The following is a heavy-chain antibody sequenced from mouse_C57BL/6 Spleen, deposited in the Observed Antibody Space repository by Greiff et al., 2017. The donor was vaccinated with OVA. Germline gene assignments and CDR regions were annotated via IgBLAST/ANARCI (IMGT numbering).Heavy chain of an antibody. V-gene: IGHV1-50*01. CDR2: IDPSDSYT. Sequence: VQLQQSGAELVKPGASVKLSCKASGYTFTSYWMQWVKQRPGQGLEWIGEIDPSDSYTNYNQKFKGKATLTVDTSSSTAYMQLSSLTSEDSAVYYCARTGTGAWFAYWGQGTLVTVSA. CDR1: GYTFTSYW. J-gene: IGHJ3*01. CDR3: ARTGTGAWFAY. D-gene: IGHD4-1*01.